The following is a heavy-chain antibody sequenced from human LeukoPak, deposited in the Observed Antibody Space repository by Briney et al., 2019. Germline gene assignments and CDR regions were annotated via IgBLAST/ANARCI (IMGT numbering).Heavy chain of an antibody. CDR3: ARDPHRDGYSDAFDI. CDR1: GYTFTGYY. CDR2: INPNSGGT. Sequence: ASVKVSCKASGYTFTGYYMHWVRQAPGQGLEWVGWINPNSGGTNYAQKFQGRVTMTRDTSISTAYMELSRLRSDDTAVYYCARDPHRDGYSDAFDIWGQGTMVTVSS. J-gene: IGHJ3*02. V-gene: IGHV1-2*02. D-gene: IGHD5-24*01.